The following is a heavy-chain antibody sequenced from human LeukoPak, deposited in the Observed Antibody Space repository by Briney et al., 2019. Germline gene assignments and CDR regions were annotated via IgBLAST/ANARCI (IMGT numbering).Heavy chain of an antibody. CDR2: IWYDGSNK. Sequence: GGSLRLSCAASGFTFSSYGMHWVRQAPGKGLEWVAVIWYDGSNKYYADSVKGRFTISRDNSKNTLYQQMNSLRAEGTAVFYCASRLLWFGDYWGQGTLVTVSS. CDR3: ASRLLWFGDY. V-gene: IGHV3-33*01. CDR1: GFTFSSYG. D-gene: IGHD3-10*01. J-gene: IGHJ4*02.